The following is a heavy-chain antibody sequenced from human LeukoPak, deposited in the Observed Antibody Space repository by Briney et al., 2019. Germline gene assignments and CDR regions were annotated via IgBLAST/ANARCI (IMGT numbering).Heavy chain of an antibody. CDR2: IYYSGST. J-gene: IGHJ4*02. Sequence: SETLPLTCTVSGGSISSYYWSWIRQPPGKGLEWIGYIYYSGSTNYNPSLKSRVTISVDTSKNQFSLKLSSVTAADTAVYYCARHYDSSGYYLYYFDYWGQGTLVTVSS. CDR3: ARHYDSSGYYLYYFDY. V-gene: IGHV4-59*01. CDR1: GGSISSYY. D-gene: IGHD3-22*01.